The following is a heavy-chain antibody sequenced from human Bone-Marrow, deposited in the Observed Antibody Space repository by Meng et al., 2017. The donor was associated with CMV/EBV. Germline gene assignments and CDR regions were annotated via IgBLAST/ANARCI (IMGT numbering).Heavy chain of an antibody. D-gene: IGHD3-3*01. J-gene: IGHJ3*02. CDR1: GFTFSDYY. V-gene: IGHV3-11*04. CDR3: ARDARVTIFGVVIDAFDI. CDR2: ISSSGSTI. Sequence: GESLKISCAASGFTFSDYYMNWIRQAPGKGLEWVSYISSSGSTIYYADSVKGRFTISRDNAKNSLYLQMNSLRAEDTAVYYCARDARVTIFGVVIDAFDIWGQGTTVTVSS.